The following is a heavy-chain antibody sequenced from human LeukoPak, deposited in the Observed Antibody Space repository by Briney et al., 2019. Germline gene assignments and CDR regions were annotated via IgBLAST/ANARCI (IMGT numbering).Heavy chain of an antibody. Sequence: PSETLSLTCTVSGGSISSYYWSWIRQPPGKGLEWIGYIYYSGSTNYNPSLKSRVTISVDTSKNQFSLKLSSVTAADTAVYYCARGQMVRGVHDEHNYYYYGMDVWGQGTTVTVSS. CDR3: ARGQMVRGVHDEHNYYYYGMDV. D-gene: IGHD3-10*01. CDR1: GGSISSYY. J-gene: IGHJ6*02. CDR2: IYYSGST. V-gene: IGHV4-59*01.